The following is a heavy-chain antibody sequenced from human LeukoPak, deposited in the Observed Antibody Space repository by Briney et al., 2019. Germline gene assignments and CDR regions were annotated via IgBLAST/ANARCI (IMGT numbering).Heavy chain of an antibody. J-gene: IGHJ4*02. CDR3: ARDVKKGGNIFDY. CDR1: GYTFTGYY. CDR2: INPNSGGT. D-gene: IGHD4-23*01. Sequence: ASVKVSCKASGYTFTGYYMHWVRQAPGQGLEWMGRINPNSGGTSYAQKFQGRVTMTRDTPISTAYMELSRLRSDDTAVYYCARDVKKGGNIFDYWGQGTLVTVSS. V-gene: IGHV1-2*06.